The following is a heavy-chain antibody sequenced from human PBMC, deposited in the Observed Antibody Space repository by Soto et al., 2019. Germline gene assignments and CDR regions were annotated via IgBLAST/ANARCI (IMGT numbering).Heavy chain of an antibody. J-gene: IGHJ4*02. D-gene: IGHD2-15*01. CDR3: TTRGALGY. Sequence: EVQLVESGGGLVKPGESLRLSCAASDLSFSNAYINWVRQAPGKGLEWVGRIKSKTDGRTIDYAAPVKGRFIISRDDSSNTVYLQMNSLKTEDTAVYYCTTRGALGYWGQGTLVTVSS. CDR2: IKSKTDGRTI. V-gene: IGHV3-15*07. CDR1: DLSFSNAY.